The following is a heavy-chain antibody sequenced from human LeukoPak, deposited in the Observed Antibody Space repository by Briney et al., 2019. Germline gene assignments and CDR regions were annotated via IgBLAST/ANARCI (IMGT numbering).Heavy chain of an antibody. Sequence: GGSLRLSCAASGFTFTTYYMTWVRQAPGKGLEWVANINQDGSTAYYVDFVKGRFTFSRDNAKNSVYLQMNSLRAEDTAVYYCAKGGEDIVVVPAGVWGQGTLVTVSS. J-gene: IGHJ4*02. CDR1: GFTFTTYY. CDR3: AKGGEDIVVVPAGV. D-gene: IGHD2-2*01. CDR2: INQDGSTA. V-gene: IGHV3-7*03.